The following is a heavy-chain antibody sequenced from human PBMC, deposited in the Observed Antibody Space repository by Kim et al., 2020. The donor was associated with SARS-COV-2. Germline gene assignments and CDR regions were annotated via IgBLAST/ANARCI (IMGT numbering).Heavy chain of an antibody. D-gene: IGHD3-10*01. Sequence: GGSLRLSCAASGFTFSNAWMSWVRQAPGKGLEWVGRIKSKTDGGTTDYAAPVKGRFTISRDDSKNTLYLQMNSLKTEDTAVYYCTTGIYGSGSGGGYYYYGMDVWGQGTTVTVSS. CDR2: IKSKTDGGTT. CDR3: TTGIYGSGSGGGYYYYGMDV. V-gene: IGHV3-15*01. J-gene: IGHJ6*02. CDR1: GFTFSNAW.